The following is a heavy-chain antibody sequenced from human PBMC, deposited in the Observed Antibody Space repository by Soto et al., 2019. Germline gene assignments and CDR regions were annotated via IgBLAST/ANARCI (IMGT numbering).Heavy chain of an antibody. J-gene: IGHJ4*02. CDR2: INHGGST. CDR3: ARAIRYDILTGYYRYFDY. Sequence: PSETLSLTCAVYGGSFSGYYWSWIRQPPGKGLEWIGEINHGGSTNYNPSLKSRVTISVDTSKNQFSLKLSSVTAADTAVYYCARAIRYDILTGYYRYFDYWGQGTLVTVSS. V-gene: IGHV4-34*01. D-gene: IGHD3-9*01. CDR1: GGSFSGYY.